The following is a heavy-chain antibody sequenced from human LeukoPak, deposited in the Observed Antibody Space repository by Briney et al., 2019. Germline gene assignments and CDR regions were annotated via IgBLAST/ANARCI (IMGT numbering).Heavy chain of an antibody. D-gene: IGHD1-26*01. Sequence: PSETLSLTCTVSGGSISSYYWSWIRQPPGKGLEWIGYIYYSGSTNYNPSLKSRVTISVDTSKNQFSLKLSSVTAADTAVYYCARDSESGSYAAYWGQGTLVTASS. CDR1: GGSISSYY. CDR3: ARDSESGSYAAY. J-gene: IGHJ4*02. CDR2: IYYSGST. V-gene: IGHV4-59*01.